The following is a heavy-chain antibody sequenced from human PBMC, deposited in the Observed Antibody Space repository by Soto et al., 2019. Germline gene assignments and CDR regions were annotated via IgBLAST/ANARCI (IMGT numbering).Heavy chain of an antibody. CDR3: ARVTPQWLRTYYYYYYMDI. D-gene: IGHD5-12*01. V-gene: IGHV1-18*01. J-gene: IGHJ6*03. CDR2: ISAYNGNT. CDR1: GYTFTSYG. Sequence: QVQLVQSGAEVKKPGASVKVSCKASGYTFTSYGISWLRQAPGQGLEWMGWISAYNGNTNYAQKLQGRVTMTTDTSTSTAYMELRSLRSDDTGVYYCARVTPQWLRTYYYYYYMDIWGEGSTVAVS.